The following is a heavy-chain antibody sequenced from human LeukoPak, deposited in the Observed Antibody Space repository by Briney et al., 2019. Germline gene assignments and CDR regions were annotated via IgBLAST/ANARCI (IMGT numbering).Heavy chain of an antibody. Sequence: TGGSLRLSCEASGFTVSSNYMSWVRQAPGKGLEWVSVIYSGGSTYYADSVKGRFTISRDNSKNTLSLQMTSLRGEDTAVYYCAREMGAARLFYWGQGTLVTVSS. D-gene: IGHD6-6*01. CDR2: IYSGGST. J-gene: IGHJ4*02. V-gene: IGHV3-66*01. CDR3: AREMGAARLFY. CDR1: GFTVSSNY.